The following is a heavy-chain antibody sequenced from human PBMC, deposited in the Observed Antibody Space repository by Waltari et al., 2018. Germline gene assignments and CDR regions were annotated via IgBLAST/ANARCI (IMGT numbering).Heavy chain of an antibody. CDR1: GGIFSSNA. V-gene: IGHV1-69*10. D-gene: IGHD6-13*01. Sequence: QVQLVQSGAEVKKPGSSVKVSCKVSGGIFSSNAISWVRQASGQGLEWMGGIIPILGIANYAQMFQGRVTITADKSTGTAYMELSSLRSEDTAVYYCARDPSSWTFDYWGQGTLVTVSS. CDR2: IIPILGIA. J-gene: IGHJ4*02. CDR3: ARDPSSWTFDY.